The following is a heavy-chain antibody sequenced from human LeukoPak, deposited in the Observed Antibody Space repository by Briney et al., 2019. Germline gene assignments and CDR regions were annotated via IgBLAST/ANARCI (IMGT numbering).Heavy chain of an antibody. CDR3: AREGNSSSWYWFDP. CDR1: GYTFTGYY. J-gene: IGHJ5*02. Sequence: GASVKVSCKASGYTFTGYYMHWVRRAPGQGLGWMGWINPNSGGTNYAQKFQGRVTMTRDTSISTAYMELSRLRSDDTAVYYCAREGNSSSWYWFDPWGQGTLVTVSS. D-gene: IGHD6-13*01. CDR2: INPNSGGT. V-gene: IGHV1-2*02.